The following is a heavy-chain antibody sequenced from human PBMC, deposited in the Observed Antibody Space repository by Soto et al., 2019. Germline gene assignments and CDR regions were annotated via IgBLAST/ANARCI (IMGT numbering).Heavy chain of an antibody. CDR1: GYSISSGYY. Sequence: SETLSLTCAVSGYSISSGYYWGCLRQPPGKGLEWIGHMYHSGSIYYNPSLQSRVTISMDTSKNEFSLKLTSVTAADTAVYYCGRQKGGGIYGDYVADWGQGTLVIVYS. CDR3: GRQKGGGIYGDYVAD. J-gene: IGHJ4*02. V-gene: IGHV4-38-2*01. CDR2: MYHSGSI. D-gene: IGHD4-17*01.